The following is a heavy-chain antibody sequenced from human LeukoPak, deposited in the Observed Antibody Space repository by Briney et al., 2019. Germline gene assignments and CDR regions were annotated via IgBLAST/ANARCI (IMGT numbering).Heavy chain of an antibody. CDR1: GRSNRSRRHY. CDR3: ARHDSGGYSAGGDNWFDP. Sequence: SPSLSLTCLVSGRSNRSRRHYSGGFSQTPGVGLVWYANMYYSGTTYYNPSLKSRVTISVDTSNNQFSLKLSSATAADTAVYYCARHDSGGYSAGGDNWFDPWGQGTLVTVSS. J-gene: IGHJ5*02. CDR2: MYYSGTT. D-gene: IGHD1-26*01. V-gene: IGHV4-39*01.